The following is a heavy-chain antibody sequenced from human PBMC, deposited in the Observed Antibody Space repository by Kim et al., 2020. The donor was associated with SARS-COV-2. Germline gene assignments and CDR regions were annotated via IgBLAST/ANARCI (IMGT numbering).Heavy chain of an antibody. V-gene: IGHV4-39*01. CDR3: ARANCSGGSCYFDY. J-gene: IGHJ4*02. Sequence: NPSLKSRVTISVDTSKNQFSLKLSSVTAADTAVYYCARANCSGGSCYFDYWGQGTLVTVSS. D-gene: IGHD2-15*01.